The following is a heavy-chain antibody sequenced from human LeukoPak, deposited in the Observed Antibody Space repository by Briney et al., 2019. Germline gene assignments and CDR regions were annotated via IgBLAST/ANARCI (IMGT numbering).Heavy chain of an antibody. D-gene: IGHD2-15*01. V-gene: IGHV4-39*01. CDR3: ARCGVVVAAMTNWFDP. Sequence: SETLSLTCTVSGGSISSSSYYWGWIRQPPGKGLEWIGSIYYSGSTYYNPSLKSRVTISVDTSKNQFSLKLSSVTAADTAVYYCARCGVVVAAMTNWFDPWGQGTLVTVSS. CDR1: GGSISSSSYY. CDR2: IYYSGST. J-gene: IGHJ5*02.